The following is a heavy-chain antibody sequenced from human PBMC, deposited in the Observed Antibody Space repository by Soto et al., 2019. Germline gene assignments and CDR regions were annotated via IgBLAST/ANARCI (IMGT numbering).Heavy chain of an antibody. D-gene: IGHD2-21*02. CDR2: ISYDGSNK. Sequence: QAGGSLRLSCAASGFTFRNYGMHWVRQAPGKGLEWVAVISYDGSNKYYADSVKGRFTISRDNSKNTLYVQINSLRGEDTAVYYCAKAVPPFVVVTASDYWGQGTLVTVSS. CDR1: GFTFRNYG. V-gene: IGHV3-30*18. CDR3: AKAVPPFVVVTASDY. J-gene: IGHJ4*02.